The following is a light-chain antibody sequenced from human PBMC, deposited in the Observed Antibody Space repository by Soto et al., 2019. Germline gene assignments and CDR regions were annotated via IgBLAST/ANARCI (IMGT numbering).Light chain of an antibody. CDR2: GAS. J-gene: IGKJ2*01. V-gene: IGKV3-20*01. CDR1: QSVSSSY. CDR3: QQYGSSPRT. Sequence: EIVLTQSPGTLSLSPGERATLSCRASQSVSSSYLAWYQQTPGHAPRLLIYGASSTATGLPDRFSGSGSGTDFTITISRLAPEDFAVYYWQQYGSSPRTFGQGTKLEIK.